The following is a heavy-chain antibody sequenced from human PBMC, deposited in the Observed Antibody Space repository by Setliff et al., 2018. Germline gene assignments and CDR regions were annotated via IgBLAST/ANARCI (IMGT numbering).Heavy chain of an antibody. CDR2: ISSSSTSI. V-gene: IGHV3-48*01. D-gene: IGHD3-22*01. CDR1: GFTFSSEY. Sequence: GGSLRLYCAASGFTFSSEYMNWVRQAPGKGLEWVSYISSSSTSIYSDSVKDRFTISRDNAKKSLYLQMDSLRAEDTAVYYCVRELRVIVGVGIQGVFDIWGQGTMVTVSS. J-gene: IGHJ3*02. CDR3: VRELRVIVGVGIQGVFDI.